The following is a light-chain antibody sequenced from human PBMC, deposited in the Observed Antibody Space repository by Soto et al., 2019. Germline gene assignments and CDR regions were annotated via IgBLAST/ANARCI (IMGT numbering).Light chain of an antibody. J-gene: IGKJ1*01. V-gene: IGKV1-5*01. CDR2: DAS. CDR3: QQYNSYSLTWT. Sequence: DIQMTQSPSTLSASVGDRVTITCRASQSITSWLAWYQQKPGKAPKLLIYDASSLESGVPLRFSGSGSGTEFTLTISSLQPDDFATYYCQQYNSYSLTWTFGQGTMVEFK. CDR1: QSITSW.